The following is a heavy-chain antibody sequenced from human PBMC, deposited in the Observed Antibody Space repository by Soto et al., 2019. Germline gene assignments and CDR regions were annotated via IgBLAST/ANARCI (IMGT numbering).Heavy chain of an antibody. CDR1: GASISSGDYY. CDR3: AREEWLRSFDY. V-gene: IGHV4-30-4*01. D-gene: IGHD5-12*01. Sequence: SETLSLTCTVSGASISSGDYYWSWIRQPPGKGLEWIGYIYYSGSTYYNPSLKSRVTISVDTSKNQISLKLSSVTAADTAVYYCAREEWLRSFDYWGQGTVVTVSS. CDR2: IYYSGST. J-gene: IGHJ4*02.